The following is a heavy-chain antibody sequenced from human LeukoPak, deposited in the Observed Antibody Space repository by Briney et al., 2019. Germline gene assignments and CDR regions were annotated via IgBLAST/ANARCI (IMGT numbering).Heavy chain of an antibody. Sequence: SETLSLTCAVYGGSFSGYYWSWIRQPPGKGLEWIGYIYYSGSTYYNPSLKSRVTISVDTSKNQFSLKLSSVTAADTAVYYCARDQEWEGAFDIWGQGTMVTVSS. V-gene: IGHV4-30-4*08. J-gene: IGHJ3*02. D-gene: IGHD1-26*01. CDR1: GGSFSGYY. CDR2: IYYSGST. CDR3: ARDQEWEGAFDI.